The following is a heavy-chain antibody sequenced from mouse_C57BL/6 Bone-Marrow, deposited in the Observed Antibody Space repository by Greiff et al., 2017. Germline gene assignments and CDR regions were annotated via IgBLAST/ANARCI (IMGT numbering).Heavy chain of an antibody. Sequence: QVQLQQPGTELVKPGASVKLSCKASGYTFTGYWMHWVKQRPGQGLEWIGNINPSNGGTNYNEKFKSKATLTGDKSSSTAYMQLSSLTSEDSAVYYCARQTAQATLVMDYWGQGTSVTVSS. CDR1: GYTFTGYW. V-gene: IGHV1-53*01. J-gene: IGHJ4*01. CDR2: INPSNGGT. D-gene: IGHD3-2*02. CDR3: ARQTAQATLVMDY.